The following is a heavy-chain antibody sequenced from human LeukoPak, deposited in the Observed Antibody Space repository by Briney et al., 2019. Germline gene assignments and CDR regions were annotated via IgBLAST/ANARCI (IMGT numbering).Heavy chain of an antibody. J-gene: IGHJ4*02. CDR2: IYPDDSDT. CDR3: ARQGSRATTFGNY. V-gene: IGHV5-51*01. CDR1: GYSFTNCW. D-gene: IGHD2/OR15-2a*01. Sequence: PGESLKISCKGSGYSFTNCWIGWVRQMPGKGLEWMGIIYPDDSDTKYSPSFQGQVTISADKSITTAYLQWSSLKASDTAMYYCARQGSRATTFGNYWGQGTLVTVSS.